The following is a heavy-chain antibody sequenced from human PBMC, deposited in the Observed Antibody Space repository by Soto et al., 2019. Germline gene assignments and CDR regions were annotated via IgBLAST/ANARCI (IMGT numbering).Heavy chain of an antibody. CDR1: GDSVSSSSAA. D-gene: IGHD6-19*01. J-gene: IGHJ6*02. CDR3: ARVSAESPADYFHAMDV. CDR2: TYYRSKWYN. V-gene: IGHV6-1*01. Sequence: QVPLQHSGPGLVKPSQTLSLTCAIFGDSVSSSSAAWNWIRQSPSRGLEWLGRTYYRSKWYNDYAVSVKSRININPDTSKNQFSLQLNSVTPDDTAVYYCARVSAESPADYFHAMDVWGQGTTVTVSS.